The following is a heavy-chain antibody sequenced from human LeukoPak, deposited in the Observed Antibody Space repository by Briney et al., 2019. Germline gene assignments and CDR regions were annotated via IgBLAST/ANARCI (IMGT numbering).Heavy chain of an antibody. CDR2: ISAYNGNT. V-gene: IGHV1-18*04. CDR1: GYVFTGYY. Sequence: ASVKVSCKTSGYVFTGYYMHWVRQAPGQGLEWMGWISAYNGNTNYAQKLQGRVTMTTDTSTSTAYMELRSLRSDDTAVYYCAACLCSSTSCFASNCFDYWGQGTLVTVSS. J-gene: IGHJ4*02. CDR3: AACLCSSTSCFASNCFDY. D-gene: IGHD2-2*01.